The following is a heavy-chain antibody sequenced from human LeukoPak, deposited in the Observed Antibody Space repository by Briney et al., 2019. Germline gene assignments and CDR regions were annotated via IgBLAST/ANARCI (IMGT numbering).Heavy chain of an antibody. CDR1: GFTFSSYA. J-gene: IGHJ6*02. CDR3: ANLPGKLENYYYYYGMDV. D-gene: IGHD5-24*01. Sequence: PGGSLRLSCAASGFTFSSYAMNWVRQAPGKGLEWVSYISNSGSTIYYADSLKGRFTISRDNAKNSLYLQMNSLRAEDTAVYYCANLPGKLENYYYYYGMDVWGQGTTVTVSS. CDR2: ISNSGSTI. V-gene: IGHV3-48*03.